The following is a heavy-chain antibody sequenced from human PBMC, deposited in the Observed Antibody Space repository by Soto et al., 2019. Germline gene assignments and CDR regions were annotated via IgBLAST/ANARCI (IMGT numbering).Heavy chain of an antibody. V-gene: IGHV1-2*04. CDR2: INPNSGGT. CDR1: GYTFTVYY. D-gene: IGHD3-10*01. Sequence: ASLKVSCKASGYTFTVYYMHWVRQAPGQGLEWMGWINPNSGGTNYAQKFQGWVTMTRDTSISTAYMELSRLRSDDTAVYYCAVTLLFGEDDAFDICRQVTTVTVSS. CDR3: AVTLLFGEDDAFDI. J-gene: IGHJ6*02.